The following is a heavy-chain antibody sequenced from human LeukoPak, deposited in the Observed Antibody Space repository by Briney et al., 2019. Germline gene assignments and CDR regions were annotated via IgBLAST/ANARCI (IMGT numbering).Heavy chain of an antibody. CDR2: INHSGST. CDR1: GGSFSGYY. Sequence: KPSETLSLTCAVYGGSFSGYYWSWIRQPPGKGLEWIGEINHSGSTNYNPSLKSRVTISVDTSKNQFSLKLSSVTAADTAVYYCAGGQEAVAGTFDYWGQGTLVTVSS. J-gene: IGHJ4*02. V-gene: IGHV4-34*01. D-gene: IGHD6-19*01. CDR3: AGGQEAVAGTFDY.